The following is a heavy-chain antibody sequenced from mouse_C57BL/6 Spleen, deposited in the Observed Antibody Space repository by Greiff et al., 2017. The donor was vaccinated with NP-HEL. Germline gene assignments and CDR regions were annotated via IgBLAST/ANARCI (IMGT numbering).Heavy chain of an antibody. CDR1: GYAFTNYL. V-gene: IGHV1-54*01. Sequence: QVQLQQSGAELVRPGTSVKVSCKASGYAFTNYLIEWVKQRPGQGLEWIGVINPGSGGTNYNEKFKGKATLTADKSSSTAYMQLSSLTSEDSAVYFCARSRSGPFDYWGQGTTLTVSS. CDR2: INPGSGGT. D-gene: IGHD4-1*01. J-gene: IGHJ2*01. CDR3: ARSRSGPFDY.